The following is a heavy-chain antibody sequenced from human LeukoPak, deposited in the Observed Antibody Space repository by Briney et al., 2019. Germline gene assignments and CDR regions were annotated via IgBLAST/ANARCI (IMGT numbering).Heavy chain of an antibody. J-gene: IGHJ2*01. CDR3: AIHPYDCWYFDL. CDR2: IIPIFGSA. CDR1: GGTFSSYA. Sequence: SVKVSCKASGGTFSSYAISWGRQAPGQRLEWMGGIIPIFGSANYAQKFKGRVTITAAESTSTAYMKLSSLRSEDTAVYYCAIHPYDCWYFDLWGRGTLVTVSS. V-gene: IGHV1-69*13. D-gene: IGHD5-12*01.